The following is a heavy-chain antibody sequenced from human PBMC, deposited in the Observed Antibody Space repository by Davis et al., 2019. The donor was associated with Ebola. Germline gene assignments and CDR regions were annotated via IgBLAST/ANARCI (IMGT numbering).Heavy chain of an antibody. V-gene: IGHV4-4*02. CDR2: IYHSGST. CDR1: AGSISSSNW. Sequence: SETLSLTCAVSAGSISSSNWWSWVRQPPGKGLEWIGEIYHSGSTNYNPSLNSRVTISVDASKNQFSLRLSSVTAADTAFYYCARIGSNTGYYYISYFDLWGRGTLVTVSS. D-gene: IGHD3-22*01. CDR3: ARIGSNTGYYYISYFDL. J-gene: IGHJ2*01.